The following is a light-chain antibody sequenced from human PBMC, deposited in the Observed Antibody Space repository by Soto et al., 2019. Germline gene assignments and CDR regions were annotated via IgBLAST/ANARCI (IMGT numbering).Light chain of an antibody. CDR3: QQSYSSPWT. CDR2: AAS. V-gene: IGKV1-39*01. CDR1: PNIRNY. J-gene: IGKJ1*01. Sequence: DIQMTQSPSSLSASVRDSVTITCRASPNIRNYLNWYQQKPGRAPKILIYAASSLQSGVPSRFSGGGSGTDFTLTITSLQPEDFATYYCQQSYSSPWTFGQGTKVEIK.